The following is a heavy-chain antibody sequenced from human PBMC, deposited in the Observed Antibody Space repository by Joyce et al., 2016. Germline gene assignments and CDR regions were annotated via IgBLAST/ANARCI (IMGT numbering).Heavy chain of an antibody. CDR2: IYPGNSNT. CDR1: GYIFTSQW. CDR3: ATQPYGGSCGDASGS. V-gene: IGHV5-51*01. J-gene: IGHJ5*02. Sequence: EVHLVQSGAEVKKPGESLQISCKTSGYIFTSQWIGWVRQMPGKGLMCMAIIYPGNSNTLYSPSFQGQVAISAAASVNTAYLQWTSLKASDTAIYFCATQPYGGSCGDASGSWGQGTLVTVSS. D-gene: IGHD4-23*01.